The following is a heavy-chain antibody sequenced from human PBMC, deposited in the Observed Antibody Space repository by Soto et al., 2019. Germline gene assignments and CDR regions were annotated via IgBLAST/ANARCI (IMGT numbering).Heavy chain of an antibody. CDR2: IIPIFGTA. D-gene: IGHD6-6*01. Sequence: GASVKVSCKASGCTFTSYGISWVRQAPGQGLEWMGGIIPIFGTANYAQKLQGRVTITADKSTSTAYMELSSLRSEDTAVYYCARDRSIAARPHFDYWGQGTLVTVSS. V-gene: IGHV1-69*06. CDR3: ARDRSIAARPHFDY. CDR1: GCTFTSYG. J-gene: IGHJ4*02.